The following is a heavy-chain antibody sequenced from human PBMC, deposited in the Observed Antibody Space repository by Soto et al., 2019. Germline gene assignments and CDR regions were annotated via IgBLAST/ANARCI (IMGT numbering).Heavy chain of an antibody. CDR2: ISGSGGST. CDR1: GFTFSSYA. D-gene: IGHD3-3*01. J-gene: IGHJ6*02. CDR3: AKPLVLYVFWSGYRADYYYYGMDV. Sequence: GGSLRLSCAASGFTFSSYAMSWVRQAPGKGLEWVSAISGSGGSTYYADSVKGRFTISRDNSKNTLYLQMNSLRAEDTAVYYCAKPLVLYVFWSGYRADYYYYGMDVWGQGTTVTVSS. V-gene: IGHV3-23*01.